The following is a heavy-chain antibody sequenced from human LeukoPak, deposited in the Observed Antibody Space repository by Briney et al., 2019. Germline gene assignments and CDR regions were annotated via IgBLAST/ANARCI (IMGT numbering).Heavy chain of an antibody. CDR1: GGSISSYY. J-gene: IGHJ5*02. CDR2: IYYSGST. V-gene: IGHV4-59*08. Sequence: SETLSLTCTVSGGSISSYYWSWIRQPPGKGLEWIGYIYYSGSTNYNPSLKSRVTISVDTSKNQFSLKLSSVTAADTAVYYCARRVYGDYGNWFDPWGQGTLVTVSS. D-gene: IGHD4-17*01. CDR3: ARRVYGDYGNWFDP.